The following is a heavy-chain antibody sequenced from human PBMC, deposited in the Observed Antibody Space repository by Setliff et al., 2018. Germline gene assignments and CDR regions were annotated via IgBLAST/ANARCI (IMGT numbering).Heavy chain of an antibody. V-gene: IGHV3-72*01. CDR1: GFSLSDHY. CDR3: TRTPCSSSRCLSQLDY. D-gene: IGHD2-2*01. CDR2: FRDKASGYTT. Sequence: GGSLRLSCAASGFSLSDHYVDWVRQAPGKGLEWVGRFRDKASGYTTEYAASVKGRFTISRDDSKNSRDLQMSSLKTEDTAVYYCTRTPCSSSRCLSQLDYWSQGALVTVS. J-gene: IGHJ4*02.